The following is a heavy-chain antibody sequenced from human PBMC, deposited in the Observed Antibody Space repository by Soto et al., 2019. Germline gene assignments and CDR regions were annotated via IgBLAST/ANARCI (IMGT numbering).Heavy chain of an antibody. CDR1: GASITTYY. D-gene: IGHD3-22*01. J-gene: IGHJ4*02. Sequence: SETLSLTCTVSGASITTYYWSWIRQPPGKGLEWIGYISYSGSTDYNPSLKSRVTISFDASKNQISLQVRSATAADTAVYYCARMNYYDTSGYPFDYWGQGMMVTVSS. V-gene: IGHV4-59*01. CDR3: ARMNYYDTSGYPFDY. CDR2: ISYSGST.